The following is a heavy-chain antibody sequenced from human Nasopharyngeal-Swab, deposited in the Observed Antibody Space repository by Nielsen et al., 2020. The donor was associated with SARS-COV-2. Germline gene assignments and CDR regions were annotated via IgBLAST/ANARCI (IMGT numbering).Heavy chain of an antibody. V-gene: IGHV3-15*01. D-gene: IGHD1-26*01. CDR3: TTDDNIVGARDAFDI. CDR2: IKSKTDGGTT. Sequence: WIRQPQGKGQEWVGRIKSKTDGGTTNYAAPVKGRFTISRDDSKNTLYLQMNSLKTEDTAVYYCTTDDNIVGARDAFDIWGQGTMVTVSS. J-gene: IGHJ3*02.